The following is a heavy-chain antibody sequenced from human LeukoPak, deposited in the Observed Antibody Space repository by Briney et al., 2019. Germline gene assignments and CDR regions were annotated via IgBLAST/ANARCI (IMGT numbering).Heavy chain of an antibody. CDR1: GFTFSSYG. J-gene: IGHJ4*02. V-gene: IGHV3-33*08. CDR2: IWYGGSNK. Sequence: PGGSLRLSCAASGFTFSSYGMHWVRQAPGKGLEWVAVIWYGGSNKYYADSVKGRFTISRDNSKNTLYLQMNSLRAEDTAVYYCARGRNIVATSGYFDFWGQGTLVTVSS. CDR3: ARGRNIVATSGYFDF. D-gene: IGHD5-12*01.